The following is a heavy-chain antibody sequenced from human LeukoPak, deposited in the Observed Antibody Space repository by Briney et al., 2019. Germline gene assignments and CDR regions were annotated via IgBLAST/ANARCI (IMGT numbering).Heavy chain of an antibody. V-gene: IGHV3-23*01. Sequence: GGSLRLSCAASGFTFSSYAMSWVRQAPGKGLEWVSAISGSGGSTYYADSVKGRFTISRDNSKNTLYLQMNSLRAEDTAVYYCAKDLSIAVAGTVDYWGQGTLVTVSS. CDR2: ISGSGGST. D-gene: IGHD6-19*01. CDR3: AKDLSIAVAGTVDY. CDR1: GFTFSSYA. J-gene: IGHJ4*02.